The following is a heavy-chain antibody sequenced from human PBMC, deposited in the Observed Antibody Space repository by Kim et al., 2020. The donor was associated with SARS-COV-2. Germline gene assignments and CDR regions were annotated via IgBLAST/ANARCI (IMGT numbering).Heavy chain of an antibody. CDR3: TRGRAGVVPAPILGIGPHYDYFIMDV. J-gene: IGHJ6*02. Sequence: SETLSLTCAVYGGSLSGYYWSRIRQPPGKGLEWIGKIHDSGNVNYSPSLKSRVTMSIDTSKNQFSLRLTSVTAADTAFYYCTRGRAGVVPAPILGIGPHYDYFIMDVWGRGAPVTVSS. V-gene: IGHV4-34*01. D-gene: IGHD2-2*01. CDR2: IHDSGNV. CDR1: GGSLSGYY.